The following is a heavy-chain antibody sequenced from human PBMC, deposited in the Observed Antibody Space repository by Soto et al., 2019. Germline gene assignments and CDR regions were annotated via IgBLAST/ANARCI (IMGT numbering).Heavy chain of an antibody. CDR3: ARGEQYSGRIFDY. CDR2: TYYRSKWYN. Sequence: SQTLSLTCGISGDSVSSNSAAWNWLRQSPSRGLEWLGRTYYRSKWYNDYAVSVESRITINPDTSKNHFSLQLNFVTPEDTAVYFCARGEQYSGRIFDYWGQGTLVTVSS. V-gene: IGHV6-1*01. J-gene: IGHJ4*02. CDR1: GDSVSSNSAA. D-gene: IGHD1-26*01.